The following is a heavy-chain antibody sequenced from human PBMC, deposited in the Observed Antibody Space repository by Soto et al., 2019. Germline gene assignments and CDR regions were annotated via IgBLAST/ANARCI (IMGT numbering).Heavy chain of an antibody. Sequence: VASVKVSCKGSGGTFSSYIISWVRQAPGQGLEWMGGIIPVFGTANYGQKFQGRVTITADESTSTAYMELRSLRSEDTAVYYCARVVVGTTTDYYYGMDVWGQGATVTVSS. CDR3: ARVVVGTTTDYYYGMDV. V-gene: IGHV1-69*13. CDR2: IIPVFGTA. CDR1: GGTFSSYI. J-gene: IGHJ6*02. D-gene: IGHD1-26*01.